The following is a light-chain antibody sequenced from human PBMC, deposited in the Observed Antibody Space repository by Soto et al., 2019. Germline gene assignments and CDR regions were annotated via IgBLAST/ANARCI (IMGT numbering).Light chain of an antibody. CDR2: GAS. J-gene: IGKJ4*01. CDR3: QQYGSSPLT. V-gene: IGKV3-20*01. Sequence: IVITQSPATLSLSPGERATLSCRASQSVSSYLAWYQQKPGQAPRLLIYGASSRATGIPDRFSGSGSGTDFTLTISRLEPEDFAVYYCQQYGSSPLTFGGGTKVDIK. CDR1: QSVSSY.